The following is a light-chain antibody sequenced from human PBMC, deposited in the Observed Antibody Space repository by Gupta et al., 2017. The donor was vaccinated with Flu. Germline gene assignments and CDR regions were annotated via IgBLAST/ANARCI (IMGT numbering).Light chain of an antibody. CDR2: EVN. CDR3: SSFAGSDNPVV. CDR1: SSDVGGYKL. Sequence: SSDVGGYKLVSWYRQRPGKAPRLMIYEVNRRPSGVPDRFSGSKSGNTASLTVSGLQAEDEGDYHCSSFAGSDNPVVFGGGTKLTVL. J-gene: IGLJ2*01. V-gene: IGLV2-8*01.